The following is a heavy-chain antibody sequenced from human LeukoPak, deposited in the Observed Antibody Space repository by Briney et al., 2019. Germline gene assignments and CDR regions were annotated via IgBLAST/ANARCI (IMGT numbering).Heavy chain of an antibody. Sequence: PGGSLRLSCAASGFTFSSYGMHWVRQAPGKGLEWVAVIWYDGSNKYYADSVKGRFTISRDNSKNTLYLQMNSLRAEDTAVYYCASGNWWFGYALKNNYYYGMDVWGQGTTVTVSS. CDR3: ASGNWWFGYALKNNYYYGMDV. CDR1: GFTFSSYG. V-gene: IGHV3-33*01. CDR2: IWYDGSNK. J-gene: IGHJ6*02. D-gene: IGHD3-10*01.